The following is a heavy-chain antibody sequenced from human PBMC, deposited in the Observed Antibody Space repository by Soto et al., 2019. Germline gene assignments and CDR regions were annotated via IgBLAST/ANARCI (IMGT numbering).Heavy chain of an antibody. V-gene: IGHV3-7*01. CDR2: IKQDGSEQ. Sequence: GGSLRLSCAASGFTFSSYWMSWVRQAPGKGLEWVANIKQDGSEQNYVDSVKGRFTISRDKATNSLFLQRNSLRAEDTAVYYCARDKRDWSTTRCYKNNWFDPWGQGTLVTVSS. CDR1: GFTFSSYW. J-gene: IGHJ5*02. CDR3: ARDKRDWSTTRCYKNNWFDP. D-gene: IGHD2-2*02.